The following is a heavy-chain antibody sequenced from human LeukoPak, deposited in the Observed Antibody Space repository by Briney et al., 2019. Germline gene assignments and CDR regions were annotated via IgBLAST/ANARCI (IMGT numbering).Heavy chain of an antibody. Sequence: SETLSLTCTVSGASISDYFWSWLRQSPGKGLEGIGYIYYKGDTNYNPSLTSRVTISMNTSKNQFSLKLKSVTSADTAVYYCARDRRYCTGGTCYLDPYFDYWGQGTLVTVSS. CDR1: GASISDYF. CDR2: IYYKGDT. J-gene: IGHJ4*02. V-gene: IGHV4-59*13. CDR3: ARDRRYCTGGTCYLDPYFDY. D-gene: IGHD2-8*02.